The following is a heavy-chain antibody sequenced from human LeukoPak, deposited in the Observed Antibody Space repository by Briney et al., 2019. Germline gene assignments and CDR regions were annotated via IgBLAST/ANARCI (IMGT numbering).Heavy chain of an antibody. V-gene: IGHV3-30*02. CDR1: GFIFSTHG. D-gene: IGHD3-16*01. J-gene: IGHJ3*01. Sequence: GGSLRLSCAASGFIFSTHGMHWVRQAPGKGLEWVSFIRYDGTHKYYSESVRGRFTISRDNSKNTLYLQMNSLRSEDTAVYYCANEAFMSETDAFDFWGQGTGVTVSS. CDR3: ANEAFMSETDAFDF. CDR2: IRYDGTHK.